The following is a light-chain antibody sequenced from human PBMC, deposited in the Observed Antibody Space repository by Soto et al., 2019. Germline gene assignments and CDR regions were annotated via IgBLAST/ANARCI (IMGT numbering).Light chain of an antibody. J-gene: IGKJ1*01. Sequence: DIQMTQSPSTLSAPVGDRVTITCRASQSISSWLAWYQQKPGKAPKLLIYKASSLESGVPSRFSGSGSGTEFPLTISSLQPDDFATYYCQQYNSFPWTFGQGTKVEIK. CDR3: QQYNSFPWT. CDR2: KAS. V-gene: IGKV1-5*03. CDR1: QSISSW.